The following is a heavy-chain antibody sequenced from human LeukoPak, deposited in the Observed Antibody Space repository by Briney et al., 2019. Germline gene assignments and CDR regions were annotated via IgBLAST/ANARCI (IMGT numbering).Heavy chain of an antibody. D-gene: IGHD1-26*01. J-gene: IGHJ4*02. Sequence: SETLSLTCTVSGGSISSYYWSWIRQPPGKGLEWIGHIYYSGSTNYNPSLKSRVTISVDTSKNQFSLKLSSVTAADTAVYYCARRGGYGATYFDYWGQGTLVTVSS. V-gene: IGHV4-59*01. CDR1: GGSISSYY. CDR2: IYYSGST. CDR3: ARRGGYGATYFDY.